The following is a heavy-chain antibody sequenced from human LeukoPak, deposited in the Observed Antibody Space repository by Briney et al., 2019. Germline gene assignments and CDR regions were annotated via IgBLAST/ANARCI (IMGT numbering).Heavy chain of an antibody. CDR3: AIQITMIVVVPYFDY. V-gene: IGHV3-11*04. CDR1: GLTFSDYY. J-gene: IGHJ4*02. CDR2: ISSSGSTI. D-gene: IGHD3-22*01. Sequence: GGSLRLSCAASGLTFSDYYMTWIRQAPGKGLEWVAYISSSGSTIYSADSVKGRFAVSRDNAKNSLFLHMNSLRAEDTAIYYCAIQITMIVVVPYFDYWGQGTLVTVSS.